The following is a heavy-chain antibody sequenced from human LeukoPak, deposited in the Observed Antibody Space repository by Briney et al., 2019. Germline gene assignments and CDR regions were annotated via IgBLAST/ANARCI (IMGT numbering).Heavy chain of an antibody. J-gene: IGHJ4*02. Sequence: SETLSLTCAVYGGSFSGYYWSWIRQPPGKGLEWIGEINHSGSTNYNPSLKSRVTISVDTSKNQFSLKLSSVTAADTAVYCCARSSSSYFDYWGQGTLVTVSS. D-gene: IGHD6-13*01. CDR1: GGSFSGYY. V-gene: IGHV4-34*01. CDR2: INHSGST. CDR3: ARSSSSYFDY.